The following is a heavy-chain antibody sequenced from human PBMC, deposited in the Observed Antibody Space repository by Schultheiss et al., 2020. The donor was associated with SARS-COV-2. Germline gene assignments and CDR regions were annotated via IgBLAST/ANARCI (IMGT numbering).Heavy chain of an antibody. CDR1: GFTFSSYG. D-gene: IGHD1-14*01. CDR2: IWYDGSNK. V-gene: IGHV3-33*08. CDR3: ARSPGPAELDY. Sequence: GESLKISCAASGFTFSSYGMHWVRQAPGKGLEWVAVIWYDGSNKYYADSVKGRFTISRDNSKNTLYLQMNSLRAEDTAVYYCARSPGPAELDYWGQGTLVTVPQ. J-gene: IGHJ4*02.